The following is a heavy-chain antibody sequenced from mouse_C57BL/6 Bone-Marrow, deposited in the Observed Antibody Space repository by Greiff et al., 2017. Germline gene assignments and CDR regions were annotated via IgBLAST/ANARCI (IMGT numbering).Heavy chain of an antibody. J-gene: IGHJ2*01. Sequence: DVQLVESGAELVRPGASVKLSCTASGFNIKDDYIHWVKQRPEQGLEWIGWIDPEIGDTDYASKFQGKATITSDTTSNTAYLQLSSLTSEDTAVYYCSSFDGNYFDFWGRGTPLTVAS. CDR3: SSFDGNYFDF. CDR2: IDPEIGDT. D-gene: IGHD2-3*01. CDR1: GFNIKDDY. V-gene: IGHV14-4*01.